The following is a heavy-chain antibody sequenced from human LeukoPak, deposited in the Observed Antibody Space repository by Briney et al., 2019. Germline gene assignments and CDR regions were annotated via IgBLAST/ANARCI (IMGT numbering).Heavy chain of an antibody. CDR1: GFTFSDYY. Sequence: GGSLRLSCVVSGFTFSDYYMSWIRQAPGKGLEGVSYISSSGSTIYYADSVKGRFTISRDNAKNSLYLQMNSLRAEDTAVYYCARALGITIFGAEDFWGQGTLVTVSS. D-gene: IGHD3-3*01. CDR3: ARALGITIFGAEDF. J-gene: IGHJ4*02. V-gene: IGHV3-11*04. CDR2: ISSSGSTI.